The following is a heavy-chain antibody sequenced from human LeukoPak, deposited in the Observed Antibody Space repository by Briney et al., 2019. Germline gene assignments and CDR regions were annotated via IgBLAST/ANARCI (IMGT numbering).Heavy chain of an antibody. J-gene: IGHJ5*02. CDR3: ARRRIAAAGTLMDP. CDR1: GFTFSSYA. Sequence: GRSLRLSCAASGFTFSSYAMHWVRQAPGKGLEWVAVISYDGSNKYYADSVKGRFTISRDNSKNGLYLQMNSLRAEDTAVYYCARRRIAAAGTLMDPWGQGTLVTVSS. CDR2: ISYDGSNK. V-gene: IGHV3-30-3*01. D-gene: IGHD6-13*01.